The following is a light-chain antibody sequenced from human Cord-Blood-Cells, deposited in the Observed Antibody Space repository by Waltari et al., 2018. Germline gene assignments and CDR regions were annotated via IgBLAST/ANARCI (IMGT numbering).Light chain of an antibody. V-gene: IGKV1-39*01. J-gene: IGKJ2*01. CDR1: QSISSY. Sequence: DIQMTQSPSSLSASVGDRVTITCRAIQSISSYLNWYQQKPGKAPKLLIYAASSLQSGAPSRFSCSGSVTDFTLTISSLQPEDFATYYCQQSYSTPYTFGQGTKLEIK. CDR2: AAS. CDR3: QQSYSTPYT.